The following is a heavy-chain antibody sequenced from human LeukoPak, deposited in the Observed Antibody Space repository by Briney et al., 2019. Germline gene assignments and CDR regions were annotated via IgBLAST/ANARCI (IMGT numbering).Heavy chain of an antibody. CDR2: INPNSGDT. CDR3: ARVVFGSQLLPDS. CDR1: GYIFTGYY. V-gene: IGHV1-2*02. J-gene: IGHJ5*01. D-gene: IGHD1-26*01. Sequence: ASMKVSCKASGYIFTGYYIHWVRQAPGQGLEWMGWINPNSGDTIYAQNFQGRVTMTRDTSISTAYMELSSLRPDDTAMYYCARVVFGSQLLPDSWGQGTLVTVSS.